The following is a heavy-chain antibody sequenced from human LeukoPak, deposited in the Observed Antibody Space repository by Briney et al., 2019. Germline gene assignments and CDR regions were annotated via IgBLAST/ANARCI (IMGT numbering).Heavy chain of an antibody. J-gene: IGHJ4*02. CDR2: INHSGST. Sequence: KPSETLSLTCAVYGGSFSGYYWSWIRQPPGKGLEWIGEINHSGSTNYNPSLKSRVTISSDTSKNQFYLKLTSVNAADTAVYYCARGFMGANFDYWGQGTLVTVSS. CDR3: ARGFMGANFDY. V-gene: IGHV4-34*01. CDR1: GGSFSGYY. D-gene: IGHD3-16*01.